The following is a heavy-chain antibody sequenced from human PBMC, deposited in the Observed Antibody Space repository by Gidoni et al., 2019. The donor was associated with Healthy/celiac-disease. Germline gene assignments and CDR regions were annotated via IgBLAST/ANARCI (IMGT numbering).Heavy chain of an antibody. V-gene: IGHV3-33*01. Sequence: VQLVESGGGVVQPGRSLRLSCAASGFPFSSYGMHWVRQAPGKGLEWVAVKWYDGSNKYYADSVKGRFTISRDNSKNTLYLQMNSLRAEDTAVYYCARDSYSYGYGSDYWGQGTLVTVSS. CDR2: KWYDGSNK. CDR3: ARDSYSYGYGSDY. J-gene: IGHJ4*02. CDR1: GFPFSSYG. D-gene: IGHD5-18*01.